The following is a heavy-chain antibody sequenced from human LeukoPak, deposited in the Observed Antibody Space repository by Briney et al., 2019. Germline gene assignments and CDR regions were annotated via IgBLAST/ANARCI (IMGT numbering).Heavy chain of an antibody. CDR2: ISSSSSHI. J-gene: IGHJ3*02. Sequence: GGSLRLSCAASGFTFSSYSMNWVRQAPGKGLEWVSSISSSSSHIYYADSVKGRFTISRDNAKNSLYLQMNSLRAEDTAVYYCARVGRVGATDAFDIWGQGTMVTVSS. D-gene: IGHD1-26*01. CDR1: GFTFSSYS. V-gene: IGHV3-21*01. CDR3: ARVGRVGATDAFDI.